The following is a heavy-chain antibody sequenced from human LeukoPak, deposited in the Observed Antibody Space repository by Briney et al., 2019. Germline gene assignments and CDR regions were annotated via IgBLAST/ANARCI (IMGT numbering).Heavy chain of an antibody. CDR1: GGSISSSSYY. J-gene: IGHJ4*02. D-gene: IGHD5-18*01. CDR2: GSYSGST. V-gene: IGHV4-39*01. CDR3: ARWGYSYGIDY. Sequence: SETLSLTCTVSGGSISSSSYYWGWIRQPPGQGLEWIGGGSYSGSTYHSPSLKSRVTVSVDTSKNQFSLKLSSVTAADTAVYYCARWGYSYGIDYWGQGTLVTVSS.